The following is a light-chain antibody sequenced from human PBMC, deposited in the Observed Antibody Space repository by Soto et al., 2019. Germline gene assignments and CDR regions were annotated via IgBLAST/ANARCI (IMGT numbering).Light chain of an antibody. CDR3: QQFIDGWT. V-gene: IGKV1-5*01. CDR1: QSINNR. CDR2: DAS. J-gene: IGKJ1*01. Sequence: IQMTQSPSTLSASLGERVTITCRASQSINNRLAWYQQMPGKAPNLLIYDASTLESGVPSRFRGSGSETEFPLTSSGLQPDVVATYYCQQFIDGWTFGQGTKVEIK.